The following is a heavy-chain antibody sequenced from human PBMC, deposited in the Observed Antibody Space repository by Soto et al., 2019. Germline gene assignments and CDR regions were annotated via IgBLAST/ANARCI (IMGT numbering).Heavy chain of an antibody. CDR3: ARDFGYYRATRRNFYFDY. CDR2: INHTGGS. D-gene: IGHD2-15*01. J-gene: IGHJ4*02. V-gene: IGHV4-34*01. CDR1: GGSFSGYY. Sequence: SETLSLTCAVSGGSFSGYYWSWVRQTPGKGLEWIGDINHTGGSNYNPSLRSRVMISVDTAKTQFSLTVTSVPAADTAVYYCARDFGYYRATRRNFYFDYWGPGTLVTVSS.